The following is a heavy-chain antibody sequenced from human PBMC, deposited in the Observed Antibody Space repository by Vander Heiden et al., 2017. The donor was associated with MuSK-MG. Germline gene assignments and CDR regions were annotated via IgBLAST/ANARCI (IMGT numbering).Heavy chain of an antibody. J-gene: IGHJ4*02. Sequence: EVQLLESGGDLVQPGGSLRLSCAASGFPFSIYAMSWVRQAPGKGLEWVSAICGNGESTSYADSVKGRFTVSRDNSKNTLYLQMNNLRGDDTAEYHCARQLGYCSDGNYYFDNWGQGTLVTVSS. V-gene: IGHV3-23*01. D-gene: IGHD2-15*01. CDR1: GFPFSIYA. CDR2: ICGNGEST. CDR3: ARQLGYCSDGNYYFDN.